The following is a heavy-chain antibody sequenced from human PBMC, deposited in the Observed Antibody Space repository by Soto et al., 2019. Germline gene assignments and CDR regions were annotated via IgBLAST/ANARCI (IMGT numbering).Heavy chain of an antibody. CDR2: ISGSGGST. CDR1: AFTFRGYS. V-gene: IGHV3-23*01. Sequence: GSLRLSCAASAFTFRGYSMTWVRQAPGKGLEWVSTISGSGGSTYYADSVKGRFTISRDNSKNTLYLQMNSLRAEDTAVYYCAKSYDSRSLGYWGQGTLVTVSS. CDR3: AKSYDSRSLGY. D-gene: IGHD3-22*01. J-gene: IGHJ4*02.